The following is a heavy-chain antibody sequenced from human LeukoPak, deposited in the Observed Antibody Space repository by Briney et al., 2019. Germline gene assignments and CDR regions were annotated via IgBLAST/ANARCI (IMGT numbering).Heavy chain of an antibody. J-gene: IGHJ4*02. Sequence: PGGSLRLSCAASGFTFSSYEMNWVRKAQGKGLEWVSYISSSGSTIYYADSVKGRFTISRDNAKNSLYLQMNSLRAEDTAVYYCARRDILTGYYLDYWGQGTLVTVSS. V-gene: IGHV3-48*03. CDR2: ISSSGSTI. D-gene: IGHD3-9*01. CDR1: GFTFSSYE. CDR3: ARRDILTGYYLDY.